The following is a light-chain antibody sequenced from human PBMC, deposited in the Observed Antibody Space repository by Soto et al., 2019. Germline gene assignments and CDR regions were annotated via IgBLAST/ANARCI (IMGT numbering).Light chain of an antibody. V-gene: IGKV1-5*01. Sequence: DIQMTQSPSTLSASVGDRVTITCRASQSISIWLPWYQQKPGKDPKLLIYDASSLESGVPSRFSGSGSGTEFTITISSLQPDDFATYYCQQYNSYSPRTFGQGTKLEIK. J-gene: IGKJ2*01. CDR3: QQYNSYSPRT. CDR1: QSISIW. CDR2: DAS.